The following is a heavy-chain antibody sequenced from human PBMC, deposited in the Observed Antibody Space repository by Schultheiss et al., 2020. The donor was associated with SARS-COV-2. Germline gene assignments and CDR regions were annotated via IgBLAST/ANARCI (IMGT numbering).Heavy chain of an antibody. D-gene: IGHD6-13*01. CDR1: GFTFSSYA. J-gene: IGHJ6*02. V-gene: IGHV3-66*01. CDR3: ARVRSSSWFNQRPSYGMDV. Sequence: GESLKISCAASGFTFSSYAMHWVRQAPGKGLEWVSVIYSGGSTYYADSVKGRFTISRDNSKNTLYLQMNSLRAEDTAVYYCARVRSSSWFNQRPSYGMDVWGQGTTVTVSS. CDR2: IYSGGST.